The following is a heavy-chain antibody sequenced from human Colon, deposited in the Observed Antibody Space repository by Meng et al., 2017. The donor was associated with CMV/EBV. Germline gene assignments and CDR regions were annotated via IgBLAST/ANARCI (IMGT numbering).Heavy chain of an antibody. CDR1: NVSFSSGGTY. CDR3: AKGFGAASLSWFDP. V-gene: IGHV4-31*03. CDR2: VHYSGST. J-gene: IGHJ5*02. Sequence: SETLSLTCTVSNVSFSSGGTYWTWLRQHPGLGLEWIGYVHYSGSTYYNPSLESRVSISMDASKNQFFLNLRSLTAADAAVYFCAKGFGAASLSWFDPWGQGTLVTVSS. D-gene: IGHD3-16*01.